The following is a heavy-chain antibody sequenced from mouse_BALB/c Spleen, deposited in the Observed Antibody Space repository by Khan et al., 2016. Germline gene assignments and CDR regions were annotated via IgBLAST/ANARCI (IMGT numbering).Heavy chain of an antibody. J-gene: IGHJ4*01. V-gene: IGHV1-7*01. CDR2: INPSTGYT. Sequence: QVQLQQSGAELAKPGASVKMSCKASGYTFTDYWMHWIKQRPGQGLEWIGYINPSTGYTDYNQRFKDKATLTADKSSSTAYMQLSSLTSEDSGVYYCAKSRRFTMDYWGQGTSVTVSS. CDR1: GYTFTDYW. CDR3: AKSRRFTMDY. D-gene: IGHD1-1*01.